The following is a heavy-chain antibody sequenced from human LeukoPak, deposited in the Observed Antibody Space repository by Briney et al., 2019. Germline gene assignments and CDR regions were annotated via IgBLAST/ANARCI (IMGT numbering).Heavy chain of an antibody. V-gene: IGHV6-1*01. D-gene: IGHD1-26*01. J-gene: IGHJ4*02. CDR3: ARLIVDPKKYYFEY. CDR1: RDSVSSNSAP. CDR2: TYYRSKWYN. Sequence: SQALSLTCAISRDSVSSNSAPWNWIRQSPSRGLECLGRTYYRSKWYNDYAVSVKIRITINPDTSKNQFSLQLNAVTPEDPAVYYCARLIVDPKKYYFEYGGEGTLLTVP.